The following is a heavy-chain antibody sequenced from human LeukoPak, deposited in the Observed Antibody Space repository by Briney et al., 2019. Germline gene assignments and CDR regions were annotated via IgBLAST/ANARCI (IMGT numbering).Heavy chain of an antibody. J-gene: IGHJ3*02. CDR3: ARVRDIVVVVAATLAFDI. CDR2: INPNSGGT. V-gene: IGHV1-2*02. D-gene: IGHD2-15*01. Sequence: ASVKVSCKASGYTFTGYYMHWVRQAPGQGLEWIGWINPNSGGTNYAQKFQGRVTMTRDTSISTAYMELSRLRSDDTAVYYCARVRDIVVVVAATLAFDIWGQGTMVTVSS. CDR1: GYTFTGYY.